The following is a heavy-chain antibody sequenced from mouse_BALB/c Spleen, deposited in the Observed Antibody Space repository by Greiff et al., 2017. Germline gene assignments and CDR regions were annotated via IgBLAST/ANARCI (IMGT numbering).Heavy chain of an antibody. Sequence: EVQGVESGGGLVQPKGSLKLSCAASGFTFNTYAMHWVCQAPGKGLEWVARIRSKSNNYATYYADSVKDRFTISRDDSQSMLYLQMNNLKTEDTAMYYCVRDSGTDAMDYWGQGTSVTVSS. CDR2: IRSKSNNYAT. CDR3: VRDSGTDAMDY. CDR1: GFTFNTYA. J-gene: IGHJ4*01. D-gene: IGHD4-1*01. V-gene: IGHV10-3*03.